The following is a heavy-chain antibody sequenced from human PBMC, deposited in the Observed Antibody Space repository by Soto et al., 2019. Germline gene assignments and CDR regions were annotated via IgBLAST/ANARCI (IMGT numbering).Heavy chain of an antibody. V-gene: IGHV4-30-4*01. CDR3: ARDGAYYYGSGTGYFGL. Sequence: QVQLQESGPGLVKPSQTLSLTCTVSGGSISSGDYYWSWIRQPPGKALEWVGDIYYSGSTYYNPSLMSRVTISVDTSKNQFSLKLRSVTAADTAVYYCARDGAYYYGSGTGYFGLWGRGTLVTVSS. J-gene: IGHJ2*01. CDR2: IYYSGST. D-gene: IGHD3-10*01. CDR1: GGSISSGDYY.